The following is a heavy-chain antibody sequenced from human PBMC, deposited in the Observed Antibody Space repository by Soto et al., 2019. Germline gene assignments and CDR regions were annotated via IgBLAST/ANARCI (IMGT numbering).Heavy chain of an antibody. CDR2: IYYSGST. CDR1: GGSVSSGAYY. J-gene: IGHJ3*02. D-gene: IGHD5-12*01. V-gene: IGHV4-31*03. CDR3: ARARLRAVYAFDI. Sequence: QVQLQESDAGLVKASQTLSLTCTVSGGSVSSGAYYWTWIRQRPGTGLEWIGYIYYSGSTYYSPYLKSRLSISLDTSKNQFSLRLSSVTAADTAMYYCARARLRAVYAFDIWGQGTMVTVSS.